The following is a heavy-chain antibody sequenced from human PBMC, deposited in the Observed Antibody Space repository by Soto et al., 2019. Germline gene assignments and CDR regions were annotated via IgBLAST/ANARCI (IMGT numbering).Heavy chain of an antibody. V-gene: IGHV4-34*01. CDR1: GGSFSGYY. CDR2: INHSGST. Sequence: SETLSLTCAVYGGSFSGYYWSWIRQPPGKGLEWTGEINHSGSTNYNPSLKSRVTISVDTSKNQFSLKLSSVTAADTAVYYCARSNYDYGDYIPKMFLDYWGQGTLVTVSS. D-gene: IGHD4-17*01. CDR3: ARSNYDYGDYIPKMFLDY. J-gene: IGHJ4*02.